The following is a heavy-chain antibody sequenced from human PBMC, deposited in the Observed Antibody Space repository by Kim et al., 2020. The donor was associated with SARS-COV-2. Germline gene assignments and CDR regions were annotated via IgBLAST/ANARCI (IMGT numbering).Heavy chain of an antibody. Sequence: SETLSLTCAVYGGSFSGYYWSWIRQPPGKGLEWIGEINHSGSTNYNPSLKSRVTISVDTSKNQFSLKLSSVTAADTAVYYCARVYYYYGMDVWGQGTTVTVSS. CDR3: ARVYYYYGMDV. J-gene: IGHJ6*02. CDR1: GGSFSGYY. CDR2: INHSGST. V-gene: IGHV4-34*01.